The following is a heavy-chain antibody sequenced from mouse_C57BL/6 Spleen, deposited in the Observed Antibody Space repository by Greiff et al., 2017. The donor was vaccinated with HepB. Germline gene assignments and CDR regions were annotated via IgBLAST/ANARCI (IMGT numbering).Heavy chain of an antibody. CDR1: GYAFSSSW. D-gene: IGHD3-2*02. CDR3: ARGRTSQAFFEY. J-gene: IGHJ2*01. Sequence: VQLQQSGPELVKPGASVKISCKASGYAFSSSWMNWVKQRPGKGLEWIGRIYPGDGDTNYNGKFKGKATLTADKSSSTAYMQLSSLTSEDSAVYFCARGRTSQAFFEYWGQGTTLPVAS. V-gene: IGHV1-82*01. CDR2: IYPGDGDT.